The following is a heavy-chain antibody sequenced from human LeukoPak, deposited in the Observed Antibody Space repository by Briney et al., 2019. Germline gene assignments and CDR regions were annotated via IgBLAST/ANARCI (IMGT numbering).Heavy chain of an antibody. CDR3: ARTLQNYYYYGMDV. J-gene: IGHJ6*04. CDR2: ISSSGSTI. V-gene: IGHV3-11*01. D-gene: IGHD2/OR15-2a*01. CDR1: GFTFSDYY. Sequence: GGSLRLSCAASGFTFSDYYMSWIRQAPGKGLEWVSYISSSGSTIYYADSVKGRFTISRDNAKNSLYLQMNSLRAEDTAVYYCARTLQNYYYYGMDVWGKGTMVTVSS.